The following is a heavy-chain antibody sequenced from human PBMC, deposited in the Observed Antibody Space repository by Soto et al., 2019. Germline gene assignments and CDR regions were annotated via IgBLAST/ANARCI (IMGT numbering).Heavy chain of an antibody. CDR2: IFWDDDK. CDR1: GFSLSTSGVG. D-gene: IGHD2-2*01. V-gene: IGHV2-5*02. CDR3: ARRGRRCSGTNCYRYFAS. J-gene: IGHJ4*02. Sequence: QITLMESGPTLVKPTQTLTLTCTLSGFSLSTSGVGVGWIRQPPGKALECLAVIFWDDDKRYSPSLQSRLTVTQDTSRNQVVLTMANMDPVDTATYYCARRGRRCSGTNCYRYFASWGQGTLVTVSS.